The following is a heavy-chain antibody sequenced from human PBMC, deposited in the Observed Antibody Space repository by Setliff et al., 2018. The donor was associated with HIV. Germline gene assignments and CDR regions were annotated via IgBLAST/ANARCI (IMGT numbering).Heavy chain of an antibody. CDR1: GFTFSSYS. Sequence: PGGSLRLSCAASGFTFSSYSMNWVRQAPGKGLEWVSFISGNSGAVTYADSVKGRFTISRENARNSLYLQLNSLRAEDTAVYYCARDRGGSYTPLDFWGQGTLVTVSS. J-gene: IGHJ4*02. CDR2: ISGNSGAV. V-gene: IGHV3-48*01. CDR3: ARDRGGSYTPLDF. D-gene: IGHD1-26*01.